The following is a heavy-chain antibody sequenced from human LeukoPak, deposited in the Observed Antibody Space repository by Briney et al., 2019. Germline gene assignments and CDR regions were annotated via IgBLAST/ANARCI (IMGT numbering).Heavy chain of an antibody. Sequence: PGGSLRLSCAASGFTLSDYAMHWVRQAPGRGLEWVAVISYDGSNKYYADSVKGRFTISRDNSKNTLYLQMNSLRAEDTAVYYCARDGHYYDSSGYYPYWGQGTLVTVSS. D-gene: IGHD3-22*01. CDR2: ISYDGSNK. J-gene: IGHJ4*02. CDR3: ARDGHYYDSSGYYPY. CDR1: GFTLSDYA. V-gene: IGHV3-30-3*01.